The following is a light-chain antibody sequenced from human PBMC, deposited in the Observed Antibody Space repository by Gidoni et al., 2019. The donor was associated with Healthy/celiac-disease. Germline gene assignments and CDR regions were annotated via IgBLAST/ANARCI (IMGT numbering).Light chain of an antibody. CDR3: AAWDDSLNGPV. V-gene: IGLV1-44*01. CDR1: SSNVGNNT. J-gene: IGLJ2*01. Sequence: QSVLTQPPSASGTPGQRVTISCSGSSSNVGNNTVNWVQHLPGTAPKLLIYSNYQRSSGVPDRFSGSKSVTSASLAISGLQSEDEANYYCAAWDDSLNGPVFGGGTKLTVL. CDR2: SNY.